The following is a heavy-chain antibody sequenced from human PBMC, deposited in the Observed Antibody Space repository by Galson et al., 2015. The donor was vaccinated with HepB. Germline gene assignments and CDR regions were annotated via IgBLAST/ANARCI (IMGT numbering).Heavy chain of an antibody. D-gene: IGHD1-26*01. CDR3: AGGWELLGINYGMDV. V-gene: IGHV4-59*01. CDR1: GGSISTYY. J-gene: IGHJ6*02. CDR2: IYYSGST. Sequence: ETLSLTCTVSGGSISTYYWSWIRQPPGKGLEWIGYIYYSGSTNYNPSLKSRVTISVDTSRNLFSLKLSSVTAADTAVYYCAGGWELLGINYGMDVWGQGTTVTVSS.